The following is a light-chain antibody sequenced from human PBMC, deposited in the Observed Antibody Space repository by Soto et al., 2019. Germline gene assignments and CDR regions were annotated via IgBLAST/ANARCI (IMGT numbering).Light chain of an antibody. CDR1: SRDIGFFNY. CDR2: EVT. V-gene: IGLV2-14*01. J-gene: IGLJ1*01. CDR3: SSYTSTSTL. Sequence: QSVLTQPASVSGSPGQSITISCTGTSRDIGFFNYVSWYQQFPGNAPKLIIFEVTNRPSGVSNRFSASKSGNTASLTISGLQAEDEADYFCSSYTSTSTLFGTGTKLTVL.